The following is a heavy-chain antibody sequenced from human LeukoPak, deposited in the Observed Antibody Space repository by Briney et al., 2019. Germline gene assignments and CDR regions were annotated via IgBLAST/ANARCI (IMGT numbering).Heavy chain of an antibody. V-gene: IGHV1-69*05. CDR3: ARGKDRLFDRFDY. J-gene: IGHJ4*02. CDR1: GGTFSSYA. D-gene: IGHD3-22*01. Sequence: SVKVSCKASGGTFSSYAISWVRQAPGQGLEWMGGIIPIFGTANYAQKFQGRVTITTDESTSTAYTELSSLRSEDTAVYYCARGKDRLFDRFDYWGQGTLVTVSS. CDR2: IIPIFGTA.